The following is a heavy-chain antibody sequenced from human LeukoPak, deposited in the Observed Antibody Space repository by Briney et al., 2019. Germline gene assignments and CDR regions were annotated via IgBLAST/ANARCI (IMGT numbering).Heavy chain of an antibody. CDR1: GFAFNTYS. V-gene: IGHV3-21*01. Sequence: GGSLRLSCAASGFAFNTYSMNWVCQAPGKGLEWVSSISSSSSFMYYADSVKGRFTISRDNAKNALYLQMNSLRAEDTAVYYCVRVDHSLGKTYFDYWGQGTLVTVSS. CDR3: VRVDHSLGKTYFDY. J-gene: IGHJ4*02. CDR2: ISSSSSFM. D-gene: IGHD2-21*01.